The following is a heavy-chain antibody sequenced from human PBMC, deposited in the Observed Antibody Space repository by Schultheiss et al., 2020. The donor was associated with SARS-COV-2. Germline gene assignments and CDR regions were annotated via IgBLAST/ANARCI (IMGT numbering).Heavy chain of an antibody. Sequence: ASVKVSCKASGYTFTSYEINWVRQAPGQGLEWMGWINPNSGGTNYAQKFQGRVTMTRDTFISTAYMELSRLRSDDTAVYYCARGGDWNYDYYYYGMDVWGQGTTVTVSS. V-gene: IGHV1-2*02. CDR2: INPNSGGT. J-gene: IGHJ6*02. D-gene: IGHD1-7*01. CDR1: GYTFTSYE. CDR3: ARGGDWNYDYYYYGMDV.